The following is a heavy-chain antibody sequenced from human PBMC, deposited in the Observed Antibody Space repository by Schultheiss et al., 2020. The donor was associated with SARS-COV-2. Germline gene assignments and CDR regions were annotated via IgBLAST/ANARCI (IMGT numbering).Heavy chain of an antibody. CDR3: AKAQSCGSCPLT. V-gene: IGHV3-23*01. CDR2: ISGSGGST. J-gene: IGHJ5*02. Sequence: GESLKISCAASGFTVSSNYMSWVRQAPGKGLEWVSAISGSGGSTYYADSVKGRFTISRDNSKNTLYLQMNSLRAEDTAVYYCAKAQSCGSCPLTWGQGTLVTVSS. CDR1: GFTVSSNY. D-gene: IGHD2-15*01.